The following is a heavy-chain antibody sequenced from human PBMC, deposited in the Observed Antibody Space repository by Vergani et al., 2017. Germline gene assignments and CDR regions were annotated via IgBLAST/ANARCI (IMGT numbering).Heavy chain of an antibody. CDR1: GFTFSNAW. J-gene: IGHJ4*02. Sequence: EVQLVESGGGLVKPGGSLRLSCAASGFTFSNAWMSWVRQAPGKGLEWVGRIKSKTDGGTTDYAAPVKGRFTISRDDSKNTLYLQMNSLKTEDTAVYYCTTASLTGYSSGWYGSYWFDYWGQGTLVTVSS. D-gene: IGHD6-19*01. CDR3: TTASLTGYSSGWYGSYWFDY. CDR2: IKSKTDGGTT. V-gene: IGHV3-15*01.